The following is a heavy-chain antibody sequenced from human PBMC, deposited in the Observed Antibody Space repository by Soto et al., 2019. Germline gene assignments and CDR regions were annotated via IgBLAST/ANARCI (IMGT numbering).Heavy chain of an antibody. V-gene: IGHV4-30-2*01. J-gene: IGHJ4*01. D-gene: IGHD3-10*01. CDR2: IYQSGEP. Sequence: SETLSLTCTVSGGSISGGGYLWSWIRQPPGKGLEWIGYIYQSGEPFYSPPLKSRVTISIDRSKNQFSLNLRSVTAADTAIYYCGRVLCITNSCFLDYWGHGTLVTVSS. CDR1: GGSISGGGYL. CDR3: GRVLCITNSCFLDY.